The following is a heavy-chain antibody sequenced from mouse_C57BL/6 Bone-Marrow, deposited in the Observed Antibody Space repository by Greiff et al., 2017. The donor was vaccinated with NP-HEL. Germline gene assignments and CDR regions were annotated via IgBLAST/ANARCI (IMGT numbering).Heavy chain of an antibody. CDR2: INPYNGGT. CDR3: ARAVSLYDPYRDD. D-gene: IGHD2-10*02. J-gene: IGHJ2*01. V-gene: IGHV1-19*01. Sequence: EVQLQQSGPVLVKPGASVKMSCKASGYTFTDYYMNWVKQSHGKSLEWIGVINPYNGGTSYNQKFKGKATLTVDKSSSTAYMELNSLTSEDSAVYYCARAVSLYDPYRDDWGQGTTLTVSS. CDR1: GYTFTDYY.